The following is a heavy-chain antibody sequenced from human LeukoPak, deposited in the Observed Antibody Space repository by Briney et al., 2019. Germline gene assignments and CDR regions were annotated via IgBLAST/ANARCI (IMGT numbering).Heavy chain of an antibody. Sequence: GSLRLSCTASGLTFSTSGFNWVRQAPGKGLKWVASIGPTGSDRYHADSIKGRFTISRDNANNFLYLQMNSLRAEDTAVYYCATETNGRHYDYWGQGTLLTVSS. CDR2: IGPTGSDR. J-gene: IGHJ4*02. CDR3: ATETNGRHYDY. V-gene: IGHV3-21*06. CDR1: GLTFSTSG. D-gene: IGHD1-14*01.